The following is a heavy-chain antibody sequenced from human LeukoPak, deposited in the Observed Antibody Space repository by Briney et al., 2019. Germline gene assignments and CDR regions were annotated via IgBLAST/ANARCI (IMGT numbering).Heavy chain of an antibody. Sequence: PGGSLRLSCAASGFTFSDYYMSWIRQAPGKGLEWLSYIAGSETIVFYADSVKGRFTISRDNAQNSLYLQMNSLTDEDTAVYYCARDGRGSNCEAGHNYNFLGMDVWGQGTTVAVSS. J-gene: IGHJ6*02. CDR3: ARDGRGSNCEAGHNYNFLGMDV. CDR2: IAGSETIV. CDR1: GFTFSDYY. V-gene: IGHV3-11*01. D-gene: IGHD1-1*01.